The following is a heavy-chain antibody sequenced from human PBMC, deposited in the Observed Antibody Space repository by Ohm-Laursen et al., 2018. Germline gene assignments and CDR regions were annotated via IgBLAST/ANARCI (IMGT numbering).Heavy chain of an antibody. D-gene: IGHD2/OR15-2a*01. V-gene: IGHV3-15*01. Sequence: SLRLSCAASGFTVSVAWMSWVRQAPGTGLEHVGRIKSKAAGETREYAEPVKGRFTILRDDSKNTLSLQMNSLKTEDTGVYYCSTDHFSWGQGTLVTVSS. CDR3: STDHFS. CDR1: GFTVSVAW. CDR2: IKSKAAGETR. J-gene: IGHJ5*02.